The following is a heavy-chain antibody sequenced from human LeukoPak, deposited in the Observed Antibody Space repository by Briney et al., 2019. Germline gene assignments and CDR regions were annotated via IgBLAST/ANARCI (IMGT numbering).Heavy chain of an antibody. CDR1: GFTFSGYW. V-gene: IGHV3-74*01. CDR2: ISADGSVT. CDR3: ATAGGDGSRMGFDP. Sequence: PGGSLRLSCADSGFTFSGYWMHWVRQTPGKGLVWVSCISADGSVTRYVDSVKGRFTISRDNTKSTLYLQMHSLRAEDTAVYYCATAGGDGSRMGFDPWGQGTLVTVSS. D-gene: IGHD2-15*01. J-gene: IGHJ5*02.